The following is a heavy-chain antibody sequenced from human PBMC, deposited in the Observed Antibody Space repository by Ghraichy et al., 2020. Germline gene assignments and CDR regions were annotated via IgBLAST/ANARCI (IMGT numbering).Heavy chain of an antibody. CDR1: GYTFSNYA. V-gene: IGHV1-69*10. J-gene: IGHJ3*02. Sequence: SVKVSCKASGYTFSNYAINWVRQAPGQGLEWMGGIFPIIAITNYAQKFQGRVTITADESTSTAYMELSSLRSEDTAVYYCANLSNWGSERRAVDIWGQGTLVTVSS. CDR2: IFPIIAIT. CDR3: ANLSNWGSERRAVDI. D-gene: IGHD7-27*01.